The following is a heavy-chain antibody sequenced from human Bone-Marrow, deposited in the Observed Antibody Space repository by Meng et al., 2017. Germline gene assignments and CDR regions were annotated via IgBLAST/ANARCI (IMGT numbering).Heavy chain of an antibody. Sequence: GESLKISCAASGFTFSNAWMSWVRQAPGKGLEWVGRIKSKTDGGTTDYAAPVKGRFTISREDSKNTLYLQMNSLKTEETDVYYCTTDPYVLIVAFDIWGQGTMVTVSS. D-gene: IGHD2-8*01. CDR1: GFTFSNAW. CDR3: TTDPYVLIVAFDI. J-gene: IGHJ3*02. CDR2: IKSKTDGGTT. V-gene: IGHV3-15*01.